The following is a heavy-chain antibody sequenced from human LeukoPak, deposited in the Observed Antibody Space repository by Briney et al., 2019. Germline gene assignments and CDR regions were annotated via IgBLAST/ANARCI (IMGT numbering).Heavy chain of an antibody. J-gene: IGHJ2*01. CDR2: IGTAGDT. CDR3: ARGGAMVTHDWYFDL. D-gene: IGHD4/OR15-4a*01. Sequence: PGGSLRLSCAASGFTFSSYDMHWVRQATGKGLEWVSAIGTAGDTYYPGSVKGRFTISRENAKNSLYLQMNSLRAGDTAVYYCARGGAMVTHDWYFDLWGRGTLVTVSS. CDR1: GFTFSSYD. V-gene: IGHV3-13*01.